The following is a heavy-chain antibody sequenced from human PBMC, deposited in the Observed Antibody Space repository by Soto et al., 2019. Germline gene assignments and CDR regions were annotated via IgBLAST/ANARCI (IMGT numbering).Heavy chain of an antibody. J-gene: IGHJ4*02. CDR1: GGTFSSYA. CDR2: IIPIFGTA. V-gene: IGHV1-69*01. CDR3: ASSTRSYYYDSSGRRTIDY. D-gene: IGHD3-22*01. Sequence: QVQLVQSGAEVKKPGSSVKVSCKASGGTFSSYAISWVRQAPGQGREWMGGIIPIFGTANYAQKFQGRVTITADESTSTAYMELSSLRSEDTAVYYCASSTRSYYYDSSGRRTIDYWGQGTLVTVSS.